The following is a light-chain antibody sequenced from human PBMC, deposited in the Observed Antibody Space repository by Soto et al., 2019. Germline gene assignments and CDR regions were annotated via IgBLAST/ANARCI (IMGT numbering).Light chain of an antibody. CDR2: AAS. V-gene: IGKV1-27*01. J-gene: IGKJ1*01. CDR1: QGVSNY. CDR3: QKYNSAPWT. Sequence: DIPMTQSPSSLSASVGDRVAITCRASQGVSNYLAWYQQKPGKVPKLLIYAASTLQSGVPSRFSGSGSGTDFTLTISSLQPVDVATYYCQKYNSAPWTFGQGTKVEIK.